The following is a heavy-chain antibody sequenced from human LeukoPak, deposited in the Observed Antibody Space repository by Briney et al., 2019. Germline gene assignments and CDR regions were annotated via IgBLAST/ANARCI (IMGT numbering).Heavy chain of an antibody. CDR3: ARSTSGYSKHYYFYMDV. V-gene: IGHV4-59*01. D-gene: IGHD3-22*01. J-gene: IGHJ6*03. Sequence: SETLSLTCSVSGASISSYFWSWIRQPPGKGLEWIGYIYYSGTTNYNPSLKSRIDISLDTSKKQFSLRMRSVTAADTAVYYCARSTSGYSKHYYFYMDVWGKGTTVTVSS. CDR1: GASISSYF. CDR2: IYYSGTT.